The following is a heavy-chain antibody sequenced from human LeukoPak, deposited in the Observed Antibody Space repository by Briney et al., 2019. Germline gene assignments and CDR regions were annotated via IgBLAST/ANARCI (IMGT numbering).Heavy chain of an antibody. V-gene: IGHV3-23*01. Sequence: PGGSLRLSCAASGFTFSCYAVSWLHQAPGKGLEWVLAISGSGGSTYYADSVKGRFTISRDNSKTTLYLQMNSLRAEDTAVYYCAKFLPTHIVVANYYFDYWVQGTVDTDSS. CDR3: AKFLPTHIVVANYYFDY. CDR2: ISGSGGST. J-gene: IGHJ4*02. D-gene: IGHD2-21*01. CDR1: GFTFSCYA.